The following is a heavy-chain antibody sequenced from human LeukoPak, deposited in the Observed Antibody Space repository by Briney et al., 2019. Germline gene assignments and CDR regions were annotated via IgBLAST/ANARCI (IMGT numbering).Heavy chain of an antibody. CDR2: IRSKAYRGTT. CDR1: GFTFGDHA. V-gene: IGHV3-49*04. D-gene: IGHD5-18*01. CDR3: ARGLIQLWIHNAMDV. J-gene: IGHJ6*02. Sequence: GGSLRLSCSTSGFTFGDHAMSWVRQAPGKGLEWVGFIRSKAYRGTTEYAPSVRGRFSISRDDSNSIAYLQMNTLQTEDTAVYYCARGLIQLWIHNAMDVWGQGTTVTVSS.